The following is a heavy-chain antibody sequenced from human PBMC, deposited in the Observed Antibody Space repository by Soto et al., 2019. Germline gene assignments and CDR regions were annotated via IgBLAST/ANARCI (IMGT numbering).Heavy chain of an antibody. J-gene: IGHJ6*02. V-gene: IGHV3-23*01. CDR1: GFTFSSYA. Sequence: GGSLRLCCAASGFTFSSYAMSWVRHAPGKGLEWVSAISGSGGSTYYADSVKGRFTISRDNSKNTLYLQMNSLRAEDTAVYYSAKDRGEEGLKFLERFGGMDVWGHGTTVTVSS. CDR2: ISGSGGST. D-gene: IGHD3-3*01. CDR3: AKDRGEEGLKFLERFGGMDV.